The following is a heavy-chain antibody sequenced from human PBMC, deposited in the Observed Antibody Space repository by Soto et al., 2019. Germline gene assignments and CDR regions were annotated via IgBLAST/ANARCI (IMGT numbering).Heavy chain of an antibody. J-gene: IGHJ4*02. CDR2: IYPGDYET. CDR3: ARSSRSSPYFDY. CDR1: GYTFSNFW. D-gene: IGHD6-13*01. V-gene: IGHV5-51*01. Sequence: GESLKISCQCSGYTFSNFWIAWVRQLPGKGFEWMGIIYPGDYETRYSPSFHGKVTISADRSIGTAYLQWSSLEASDSAFYFCARSSRSSPYFDYWGQGALVTVSS.